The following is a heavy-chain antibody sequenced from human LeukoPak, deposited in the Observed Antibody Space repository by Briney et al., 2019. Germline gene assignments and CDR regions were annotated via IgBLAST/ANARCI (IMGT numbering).Heavy chain of an antibody. V-gene: IGHV3-30-3*01. D-gene: IGHD2-21*02. Sequence: GGSLRLSCAASGFTFSSYAMHWVRQAPGKGLEWVAVISYDGSNKYYADSVKGRFTISRDSAKNSLYLQMNSLRAEDTAVYYCARGTKPVVTIPDYWGQGTLVTVSS. J-gene: IGHJ4*02. CDR3: ARGTKPVVTIPDY. CDR1: GFTFSSYA. CDR2: ISYDGSNK.